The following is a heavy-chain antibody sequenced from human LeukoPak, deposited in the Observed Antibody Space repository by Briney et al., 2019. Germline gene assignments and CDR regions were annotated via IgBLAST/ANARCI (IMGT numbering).Heavy chain of an antibody. CDR2: ISGSSSTI. D-gene: IGHD3-22*01. J-gene: IGHJ6*02. V-gene: IGHV3-48*01. CDR3: AKLPRYYESSGPSYYYGMDV. Sequence: GGSLRLSCAASGFTFRSYSMNWVRQAPGKGLEWLSYISGSSSTIYYADSVKGRFTISRDNSKNTLYLQMNSLRAEDTAVYYCAKLPRYYESSGPSYYYGMDVWGQGTTVTVSS. CDR1: GFTFRSYS.